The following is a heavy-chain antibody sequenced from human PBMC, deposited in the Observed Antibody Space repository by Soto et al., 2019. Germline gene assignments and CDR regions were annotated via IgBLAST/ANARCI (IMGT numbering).Heavy chain of an antibody. J-gene: IGHJ6*02. Sequence: ASVKVSCKASGYTFTSYAMNWVRQAPGQGLEWMGWINTNTGNPTYAQGFTGRFVFSLDTSVSTAYLQIYSLKAEDTAVYYCARGGDIVLVPAAIGSYYYYGMDVWGQGTTVTVSS. V-gene: IGHV7-4-1*01. CDR1: GYTFTSYA. CDR3: ARGGDIVLVPAAIGSYYYYGMDV. CDR2: INTNTGNP. D-gene: IGHD2-2*01.